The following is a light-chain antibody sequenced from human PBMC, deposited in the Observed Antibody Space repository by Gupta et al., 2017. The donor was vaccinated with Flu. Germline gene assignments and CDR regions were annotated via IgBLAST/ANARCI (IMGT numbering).Light chain of an antibody. Sequence: QSALTQPRSVSGSPGQSVTISCTGTNSDVGSYDYVSWYQQHPGKAPKLMIYDVTKRPSGVPDLFSGSQAGNTAFLTISVLQAEDDADYCCGSYAGIYSVMFGGGTKLTAL. CDR2: DVT. V-gene: IGLV2-11*01. J-gene: IGLJ3*02. CDR1: NSDVGSYDY. CDR3: GSYAGIYSVM.